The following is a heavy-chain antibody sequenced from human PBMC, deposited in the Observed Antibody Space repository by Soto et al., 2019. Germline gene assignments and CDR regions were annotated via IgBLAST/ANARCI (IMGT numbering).Heavy chain of an antibody. CDR1: GFPFSHYA. Sequence: VQLLESGGGLVQPGGSLRLSCAASGFPFSHYAMSWVRQAPGKGLEWVSAISGSGNDASYADSVRGRFTVSRDNSRDRVYLQMNSLRAGGKAVYYCGKERRGSGWFVCAYWGQGELVTVSS. D-gene: IGHD6-19*01. V-gene: IGHV3-23*01. CDR3: GKERRGSGWFVCAY. J-gene: IGHJ4*02. CDR2: ISGSGNDA.